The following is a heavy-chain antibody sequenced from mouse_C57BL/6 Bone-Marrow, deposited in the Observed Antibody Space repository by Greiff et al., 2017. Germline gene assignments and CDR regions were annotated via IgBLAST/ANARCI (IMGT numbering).Heavy chain of an antibody. Sequence: EVKVVESGGGLVQPKGSLKLSCAASGFSFNTYAMNWVRQAPGKGLEWVARIRSKSNNYATYYADSVKDRFTISRDDSESMLYLQMNNLKTEDTAMYYCVRHKWGKNWAMDYWGQGTSVTVSS. CDR1: GFSFNTYA. CDR3: VRHKWGKNWAMDY. V-gene: IGHV10-1*01. D-gene: IGHD4-1*01. CDR2: IRSKSNNYAT. J-gene: IGHJ4*01.